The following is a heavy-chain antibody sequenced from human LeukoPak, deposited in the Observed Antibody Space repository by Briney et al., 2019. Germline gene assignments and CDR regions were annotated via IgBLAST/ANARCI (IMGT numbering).Heavy chain of an antibody. V-gene: IGHV1-69*06. D-gene: IGHD3-22*01. J-gene: IGHJ4*02. CDR2: IIPIFGTA. CDR3: ARTYYYDSSGFDYFDY. CDR1: GGTFSSYA. Sequence: GASVKVSCKASGGTFSSYAISWVRQAPGQGLEWMGGIIPIFGTANYAQKFQGRVTITADKSTSTAYMELSSLRSEDTAVYYCARTYYYDSSGFDYFDYWGQGTLVTVSS.